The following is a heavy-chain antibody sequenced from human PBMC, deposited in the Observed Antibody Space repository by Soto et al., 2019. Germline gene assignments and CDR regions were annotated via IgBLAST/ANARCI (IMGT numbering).Heavy chain of an antibody. Sequence: EVQLVESGGGLVQPGGSLRLSCAASGFSVSSHYMSCVRQAPGKGLECVSLISSGGSTYYADSVKGRFTISRHNFNNTLCLQMNILRSDDTAVYYCATRSVTPPRWGQGTLVTVSS. V-gene: IGHV3-53*04. CDR1: GFSVSSHY. CDR2: ISSGGST. J-gene: IGHJ4*02. D-gene: IGHD4-17*01. CDR3: ATRSVTPPR.